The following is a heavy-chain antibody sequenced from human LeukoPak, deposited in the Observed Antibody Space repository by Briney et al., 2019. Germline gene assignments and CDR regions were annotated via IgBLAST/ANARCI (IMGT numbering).Heavy chain of an antibody. CDR1: GFTFSSYG. CDR3: ARGGLTSLGYCPGGSCYGSCYFDY. D-gene: IGHD2-15*01. CDR2: IAYDGTNK. J-gene: IGHJ4*02. V-gene: IGHV3-30*03. Sequence: GGSLRLSCAASGFTFSSYGVHWVRQAPGKRLEWVAGIAYDGTNKYYADSVKGRFTISRDNSKNTLYLQMNSLRAEDTAVYYCARGGLTSLGYCPGGSCYGSCYFDYWGQGTLVTVSS.